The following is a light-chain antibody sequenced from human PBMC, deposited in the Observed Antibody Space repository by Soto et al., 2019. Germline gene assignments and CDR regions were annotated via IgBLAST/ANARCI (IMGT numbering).Light chain of an antibody. J-gene: IGKJ2*01. CDR1: QSVRSNY. CDR3: QQYGDSHPYT. V-gene: IGKV3-20*01. Sequence: EIVLTQSPGTLSLSPGERATLSCRASQSVRSNYLAWYQQKPGQAPRLLIYGVSARATGIPDRFSGSGSGTDFTLTISRLEPEDFAVFYRQQYGDSHPYTFGQGTKVEIK. CDR2: GVS.